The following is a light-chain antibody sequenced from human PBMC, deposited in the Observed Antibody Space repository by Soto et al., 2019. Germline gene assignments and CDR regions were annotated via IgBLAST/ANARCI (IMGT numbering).Light chain of an antibody. CDR2: AAS. Sequence: SPSSLSASVGDRVTITCQASQDINKYLNWYQQKPGKAPKLLIYAASTLQSGVPSRFSGSGSGTDFTLTISCLQPEDFAPYYSPVPKSHPHTFAG. J-gene: IGKJ4*01. CDR3: PVPKSHPHT. CDR1: QDINKY. V-gene: IGKV1-9*01.